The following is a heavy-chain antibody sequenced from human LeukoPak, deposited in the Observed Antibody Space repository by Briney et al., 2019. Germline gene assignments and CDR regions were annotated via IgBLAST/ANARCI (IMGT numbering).Heavy chain of an antibody. V-gene: IGHV3-53*01. J-gene: IGHJ4*02. D-gene: IGHD3-22*01. CDR3: AREASSGYSFDY. CDR2: IYSGGST. Sequence: GGSLRLSCAASGFTVSSNYMSWVRLAPGKGLEWVSVIYSGGSTYYADSVKGRFTISRDNSKNTLYLQMNSLRAEDTAVYYCAREASSGYSFDYWGQGTLVTVSS. CDR1: GFTVSSNY.